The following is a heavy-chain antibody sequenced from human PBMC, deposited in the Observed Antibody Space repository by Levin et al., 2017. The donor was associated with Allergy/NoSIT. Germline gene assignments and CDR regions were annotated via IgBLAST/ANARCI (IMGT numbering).Heavy chain of an antibody. D-gene: IGHD1-26*01. Sequence: PGGSLRLSCAVYGGSFSGYYWSWIRQPPGKGLEWIGEINHSGSTNYNPSLKSRVTISVDTSKNQFSLKLSSVTAADTAVYYCARGARVGPYYGMDVWGQGTTVTVSS. J-gene: IGHJ6*02. V-gene: IGHV4-34*01. CDR1: GGSFSGYY. CDR3: ARGARVGPYYGMDV. CDR2: INHSGST.